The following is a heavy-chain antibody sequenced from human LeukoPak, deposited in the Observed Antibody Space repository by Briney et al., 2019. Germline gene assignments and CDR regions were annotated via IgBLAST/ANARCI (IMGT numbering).Heavy chain of an antibody. D-gene: IGHD4-17*01. V-gene: IGHV3-30*18. CDR2: ISYDGSNK. Sequence: GGSLRLSCAASGFTFSSYGMHWVRQAPGKGLEWVSVISYDGSNKYYADSVKGRFTISRDYSKNTLYLQMNSLRAEDTAVYYCAKQDNDYGDYETIDYWGQGTLVTVSS. J-gene: IGHJ4*02. CDR1: GFTFSSYG. CDR3: AKQDNDYGDYETIDY.